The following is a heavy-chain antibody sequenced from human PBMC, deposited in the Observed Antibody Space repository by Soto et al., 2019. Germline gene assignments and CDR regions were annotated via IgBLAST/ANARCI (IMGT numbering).Heavy chain of an antibody. Sequence: SVKVSCKASGGTFSSYAISWVRQAPGQGLEWMGGIIPIFGTANYAQKFQGRVTITADESTSTAYMELSSLRSEDTAVYYCASDRSRSNIVVVPAARGFDPWGQGTLVTVSS. CDR2: IIPIFGTA. CDR3: ASDRSRSNIVVVPAARGFDP. J-gene: IGHJ5*02. D-gene: IGHD2-2*01. CDR1: GGTFSSYA. V-gene: IGHV1-69*13.